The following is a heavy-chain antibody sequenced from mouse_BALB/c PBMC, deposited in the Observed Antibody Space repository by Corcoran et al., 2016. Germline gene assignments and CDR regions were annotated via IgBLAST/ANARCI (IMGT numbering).Heavy chain of an antibody. CDR2: INPYNGVT. Sequence: EVQMQPSGHDLMQPGASMKIYCKAYGYSFTGYNMNWVKQSHGKNLEWIGLINPYNGVTSYNQKLKGKATLTVDKSSSTAYMELLSLTSEDSAVYYYVYYGSRPYDYWGQGTTLTVSS. CDR3: VYYGSRPYDY. J-gene: IGHJ2*01. CDR1: GYSFTGYN. D-gene: IGHD1-1*01. V-gene: IGHV1-18*01.